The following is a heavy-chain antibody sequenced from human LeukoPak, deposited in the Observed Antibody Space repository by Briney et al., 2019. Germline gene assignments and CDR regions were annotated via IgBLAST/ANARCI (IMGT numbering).Heavy chain of an antibody. CDR1: GGSISSGGYY. V-gene: IGHV4-31*03. Sequence: PSETLSLTCTVYGGSISSGGYYWSWIRQHPGKGLEWIGYIYYSGSTYYNPSLKSRVTISVDTSKNQFSLKLSSVTAADTAVYYCAREILGNWFDPWGQGTLVTVSS. CDR3: AREILGNWFDP. D-gene: IGHD2/OR15-2a*01. J-gene: IGHJ5*02. CDR2: IYYSGST.